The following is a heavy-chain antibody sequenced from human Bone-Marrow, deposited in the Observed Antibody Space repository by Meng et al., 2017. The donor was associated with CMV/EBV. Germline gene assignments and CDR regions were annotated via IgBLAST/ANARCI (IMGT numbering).Heavy chain of an antibody. J-gene: IGHJ4*02. D-gene: IGHD4-17*01. CDR3: ARGWGGDQEAIDY. CDR2: IVPIFGTR. CDR1: GGTFSSYA. Sequence: KASGGTFSSYAMSWVRQAPGQGLEWMGVIVPIFGTRNYAQKFQGRVTITADESTTTAYMDLSSLRSEDTAVYYCARGWGGDQEAIDYWGQGTLVTVSS. V-gene: IGHV1-69*01.